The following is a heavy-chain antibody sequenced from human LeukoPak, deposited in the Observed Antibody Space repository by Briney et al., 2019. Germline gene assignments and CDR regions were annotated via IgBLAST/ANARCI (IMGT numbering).Heavy chain of an antibody. CDR3: AKDLYPGYSGYGPDY. CDR2: VSYDGSNK. J-gene: IGHJ4*02. CDR1: GFAFSNYG. Sequence: PGRPLRLSCAASGFAFSNYGMHWVRQAPGRGLEWVAVVSYDGSNKYYADSVKGRFTISRDNSKNTLYMQMNSLRGEDTAVYYCAKDLYPGYSGYGPDYWGQGTLVTVSS. V-gene: IGHV3-30*18. D-gene: IGHD5-12*01.